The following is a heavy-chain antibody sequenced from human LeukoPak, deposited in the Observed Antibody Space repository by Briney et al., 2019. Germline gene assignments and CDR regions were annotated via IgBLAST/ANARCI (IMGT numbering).Heavy chain of an antibody. V-gene: IGHV1-8*01. CDR3: ARGLGDYNTDWFPVLGY. CDR1: GYTFTTYD. J-gene: IGHJ4*02. CDR2: MNPGSGDT. D-gene: IGHD3-9*01. Sequence: ASVKVSCKASGYTFTTYDMTWVRQATGQGLEWMGWMNPGSGDTAYAQKFQGRVTMTRDTSISTAYMELNSLGSEDTAIYYCARGLGDYNTDWFPVLGYWGQGTLVTVSS.